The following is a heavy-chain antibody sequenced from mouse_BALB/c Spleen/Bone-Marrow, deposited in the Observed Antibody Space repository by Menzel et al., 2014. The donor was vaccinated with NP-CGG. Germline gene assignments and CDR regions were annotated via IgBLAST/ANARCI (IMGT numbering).Heavy chain of an antibody. V-gene: IGHV1S137*01. CDR1: GYTFTDYA. D-gene: IGHD2-3*01. CDR3: ARSDGFDY. Sequence: VQLQESGAELVRPGVSVKISCKGSGYTFTDYALHWVKQSHAKSLEWIGIISTHYGDASYNQKFKGKATMTVDKSSSTVYMELARLTSEDSAIYYCARSDGFDYWGQGTTLTVSS. J-gene: IGHJ2*01. CDR2: ISTHYGDA.